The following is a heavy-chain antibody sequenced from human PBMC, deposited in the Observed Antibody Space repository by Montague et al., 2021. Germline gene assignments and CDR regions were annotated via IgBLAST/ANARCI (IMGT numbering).Heavy chain of an antibody. J-gene: IGHJ5*02. CDR1: GASITSNTYY. CDR3: AGVFSSWYYRWFDP. Sequence: SETLSLTCTVSGASITSNTYYWGWIRQSPGKGLEWIGSIYYSGSSFYQPSLKSRITIAVDTSKNQFSLKLSSVTAADTAFYYCAGVFSSWYYRWFDPWGQGTLVTVSS. CDR2: IYYSGSS. V-gene: IGHV4-39*07. D-gene: IGHD6-13*01.